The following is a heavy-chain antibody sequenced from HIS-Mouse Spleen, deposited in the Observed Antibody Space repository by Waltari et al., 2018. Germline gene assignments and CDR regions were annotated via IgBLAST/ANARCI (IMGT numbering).Heavy chain of an antibody. CDR1: GFTFSNAW. CDR3: TTVSSSFDY. CDR2: IKSKTDGGTT. V-gene: IGHV3-15*01. D-gene: IGHD6-6*01. J-gene: IGHJ4*02. Sequence: EVQLVESGGGLVKPGGSLRLSCAASGFTFSNAWMSWVRQAPGKGSGWGGRIKSKTDGGTTDYAGPVKGRFTISRDDSKNTLYLQMNSLKTEDTAVYYCTTVSSSFDYWGQGTLVTVSS.